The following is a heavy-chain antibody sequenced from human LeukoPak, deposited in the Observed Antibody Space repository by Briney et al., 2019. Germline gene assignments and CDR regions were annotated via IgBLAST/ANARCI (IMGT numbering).Heavy chain of an antibody. CDR2: IYYSGST. D-gene: IGHD2-2*01. V-gene: IGHV4-59*01. CDR1: GGSISSYY. J-gene: IGHJ4*02. CDR3: AREGGGKVVPAAMDYFDY. Sequence: SETLSLTCTVSGGSISSYYWSWIRQPPGKGLEWIGYIYYSGSTNYNPSLKSRVTISVDTSKNQFSLKLSSVTAADTAVYYCAREGGGKVVPAAMDYFDYWGQGTLVTVSS.